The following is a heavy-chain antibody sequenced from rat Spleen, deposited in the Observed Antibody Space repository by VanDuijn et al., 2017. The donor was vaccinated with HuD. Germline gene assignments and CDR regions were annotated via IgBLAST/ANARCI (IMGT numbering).Heavy chain of an antibody. D-gene: IGHD1-4*01. Sequence: EVQLVESGGGLVQPGRSLKLSCAASGFTFSDYNMAWVRQAPKKGLEWVATISYDGNITYYRDSVKGRFTIARDNAKSTLYLQMDSLRSEDTATYYCAREAGIPFHYFDYWGQGVMVTVSS. V-gene: IGHV5-7*01. CDR3: AREAGIPFHYFDY. CDR1: GFTFSDYN. CDR2: ISYDGNIT. J-gene: IGHJ2*01.